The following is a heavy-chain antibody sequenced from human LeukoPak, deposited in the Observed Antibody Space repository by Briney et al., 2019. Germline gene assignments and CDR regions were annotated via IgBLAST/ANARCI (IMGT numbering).Heavy chain of an antibody. J-gene: IGHJ4*02. D-gene: IGHD2-2*01. CDR2: IWYDGSNK. Sequence: GGSLRLSCAASGFNFFTYGMHWVRQAPGKGLEWVAVIWYDGSNKYYADSVKGRFAISRDNSKNTLYLQMNSLRAEDTAVYYCAKAYGYCTTTSCSHEEFDYWGQGTLVTVSS. CDR3: AKAYGYCTTTSCSHEEFDY. CDR1: GFNFFTYG. V-gene: IGHV3-30*02.